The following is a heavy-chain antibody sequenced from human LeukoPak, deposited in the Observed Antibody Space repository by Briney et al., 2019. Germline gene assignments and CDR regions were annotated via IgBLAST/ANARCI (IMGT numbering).Heavy chain of an antibody. CDR1: GFTFSSYA. V-gene: IGHV3-23*01. Sequence: PGGSLRLSCAASGFTFSSYAMSWVRQAPGKGLEWVSAISGSGGSTYYADSVKGRFTISRDNSKNTLYLQMNSLRAEDTAVYYCATELIWVGELLGHDTFDIWGQGTMVTVSS. D-gene: IGHD3-10*01. CDR2: ISGSGGST. CDR3: ATELIWVGELLGHDTFDI. J-gene: IGHJ3*02.